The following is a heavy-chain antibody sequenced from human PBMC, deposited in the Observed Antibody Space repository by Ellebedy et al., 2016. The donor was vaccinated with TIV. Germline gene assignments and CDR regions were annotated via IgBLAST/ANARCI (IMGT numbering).Heavy chain of an antibody. J-gene: IGHJ4*02. Sequence: ASVKVSCKASGYTFTTYAMHWVRQAPGQGLEWMGWINAGNGNTKYSQKFQGRVTITADKSTSTAYMELSSLRSEDTAVYYCAEVAATSGYWGQGTLVTVSS. V-gene: IGHV1-3*01. CDR3: AEVAATSGY. CDR1: GYTFTTYA. D-gene: IGHD2-15*01. CDR2: INAGNGNT.